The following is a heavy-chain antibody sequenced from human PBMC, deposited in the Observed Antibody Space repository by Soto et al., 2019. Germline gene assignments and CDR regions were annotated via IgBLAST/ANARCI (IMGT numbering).Heavy chain of an antibody. D-gene: IGHD3-3*01. CDR1: GFTFSSYA. CDR2: ISGSGGRT. Sequence: GGSLRLSCAASGFTFSSYAMSWVRQAPGKGLEWVSAISGSGGRTYYAASVMSRFTISRDNAKNTRYLQMNSLRAEDTAVYYCAKATTFGVVPLDYWGQGTLVTVSS. V-gene: IGHV3-23*01. J-gene: IGHJ4*02. CDR3: AKATTFGVVPLDY.